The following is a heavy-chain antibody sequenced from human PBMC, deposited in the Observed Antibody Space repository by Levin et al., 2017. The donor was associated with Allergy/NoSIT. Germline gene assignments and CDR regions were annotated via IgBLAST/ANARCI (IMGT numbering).Heavy chain of an antibody. V-gene: IGHV4-34*01. D-gene: IGHD5-12*01. CDR2: INHSGST. J-gene: IGHJ4*02. CDR3: ARVLSGYDLDY. CDR1: GGSFSAYY. Sequence: SETLTLTCAVYGGSFSAYYWSWIRQSPGKGLEWIGEINHSGSTNYNPSLKSRVTISVDTSKNQFSLKLSSVTAADTAVYYCARVLSGYDLDYWGQGTLVTVSS.